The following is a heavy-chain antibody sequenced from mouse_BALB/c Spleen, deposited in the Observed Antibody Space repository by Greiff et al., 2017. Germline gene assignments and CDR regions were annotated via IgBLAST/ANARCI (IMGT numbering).Heavy chain of an antibody. CDR1: GFSLTGYG. V-gene: IGHV2-6-7*01. CDR2: IWGDGST. CDR3: AREIYYYGSSGYFDV. J-gene: IGHJ1*01. D-gene: IGHD1-1*01. Sequence: QVQLKESGPGLVAPSQSLSITCTVSGFSLTGYGVNWVRQPPGKGLEWLGMIWGDGSTDYNSALKSRLSISKDNSESQVFLKMNSLQTDDTAMYYCAREIYYYGSSGYFDVWGAGTTVTVSS.